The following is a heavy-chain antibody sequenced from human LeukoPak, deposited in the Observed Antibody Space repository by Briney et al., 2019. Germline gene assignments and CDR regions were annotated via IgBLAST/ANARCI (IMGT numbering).Heavy chain of an antibody. CDR2: ISSSSSYI. CDR1: GFTFSRYS. CDR3: ARLERAVAGTDDAFDI. J-gene: IGHJ3*02. Sequence: PGGSLRLSCAASGFTFSRYSMNWVRQAPGKGLEWVSSISSSSSYIYYADSVKGRFTISRDNAKNSLYLQMNSLRAEDTAVYYCARLERAVAGTDDAFDIWGQGTMVTVSS. V-gene: IGHV3-21*01. D-gene: IGHD6-19*01.